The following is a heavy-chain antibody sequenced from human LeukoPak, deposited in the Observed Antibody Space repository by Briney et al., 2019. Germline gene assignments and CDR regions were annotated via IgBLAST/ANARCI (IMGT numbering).Heavy chain of an antibody. CDR2: ISGSGGST. V-gene: IGHV3-23*01. CDR1: GFTFSSYA. D-gene: IGHD6-19*01. CDR3: ARDPSIAVAATGDYFDY. Sequence: GGSLRLSCAASGFTFSSYAMSWVRQAPGKGLEWVSAISGSGGSTYYADSVKGRFTISRDNAKNSPYLQMNSLRAEDTAVYYCARDPSIAVAATGDYFDYWGQGTLVTVSS. J-gene: IGHJ4*02.